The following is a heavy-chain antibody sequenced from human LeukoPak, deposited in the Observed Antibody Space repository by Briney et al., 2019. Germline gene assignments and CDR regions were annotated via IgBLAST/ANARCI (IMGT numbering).Heavy chain of an antibody. CDR1: GGSISSSSYY. CDR2: IYYSGST. V-gene: IGHV4-39*07. Sequence: PSETLSLTCTVSGGSISSSSYYWGWIRQPPGKGLEWIGSIYYSGSTYYNPSLKSRVTISVDTSKNQLSLKLSSVTAADTAVYYCVRGGWGNLYSWFDPWGQGTLVSVSS. J-gene: IGHJ5*02. CDR3: VRGGWGNLYSWFDP. D-gene: IGHD1-26*01.